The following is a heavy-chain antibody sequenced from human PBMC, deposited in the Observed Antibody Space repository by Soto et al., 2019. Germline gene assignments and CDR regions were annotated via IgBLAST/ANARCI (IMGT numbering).Heavy chain of an antibody. J-gene: IGHJ3*01. CDR1: GFTFSIYV. Sequence: EVQLLESGGGLVQPGGSLRLSCEASGFTFSIYVMTWVRQAPGKGLEWVSAVSGSAGTTYYADSVKGRCSISRDNAKNTLYLQMNSLPADDTAVYYCARVQGTARNAFDVWGHGTMVTVSS. CDR2: VSGSAGTT. V-gene: IGHV3-23*01. CDR3: ARVQGTARNAFDV. D-gene: IGHD6-6*01.